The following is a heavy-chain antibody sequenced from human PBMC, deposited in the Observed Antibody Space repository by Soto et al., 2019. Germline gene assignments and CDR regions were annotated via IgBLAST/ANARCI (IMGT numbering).Heavy chain of an antibody. V-gene: IGHV4-39*01. D-gene: IGHD2-2*01. CDR1: GGSISINHYY. J-gene: IGHJ6*02. CDR2: VSYGGST. Sequence: SETLSLTCTVSGGSISINHYYWGWTRQPPGKGLEWIGSVSYGGSTFYNPSLKSRVTISVDTSKNQFSLMLSSVTAADTAVYYCARLPGYCSSSSCYGYYVMDVWGQGTTVTVSS. CDR3: ARLPGYCSSSSCYGYYVMDV.